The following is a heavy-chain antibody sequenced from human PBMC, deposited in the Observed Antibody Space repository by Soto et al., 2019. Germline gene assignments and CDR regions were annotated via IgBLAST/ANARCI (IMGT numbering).Heavy chain of an antibody. V-gene: IGHV3-23*01. CDR2: ISGSGGST. D-gene: IGHD2-2*01. J-gene: IGHJ4*02. CDR3: AKARGSSTPAPGSY. CDR1: GFTFSSYA. Sequence: GGSLRLSCAASGFTFSSYAMSWVRQTPGEGLEWVSAISGSGGSTYYADSVKGRFTISRDSSKNTVYLQMNSLRAEDTAVYYCAKARGSSTPAPGSYWGQGTLVTVSS.